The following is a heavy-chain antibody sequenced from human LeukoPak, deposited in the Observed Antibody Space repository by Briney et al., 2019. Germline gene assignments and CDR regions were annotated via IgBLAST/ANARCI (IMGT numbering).Heavy chain of an antibody. J-gene: IGHJ4*02. Sequence: GGSLRLSCAASGFTFSNYAMHWVRQAPGKGLEWVGVALYDGSMKYYGDSVKGRFTISGDNSKNTLYLQLSSLRAEDTAVYYCAALIIGRPFDYWGQGTLVIVSS. CDR1: GFTFSNYA. D-gene: IGHD1-26*01. V-gene: IGHV3-30*04. CDR2: ALYDGSMK. CDR3: AALIIGRPFDY.